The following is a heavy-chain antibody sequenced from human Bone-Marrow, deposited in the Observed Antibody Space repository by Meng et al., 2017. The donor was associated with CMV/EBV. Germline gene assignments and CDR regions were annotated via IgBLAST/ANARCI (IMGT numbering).Heavy chain of an antibody. Sequence: GSLSLSCAASGFSFSSYAMSWVRQAPGKGLEWVSAISGSGGSTYYADSVKGRFTISRDNSKNTLYLQMNSLRAEDTAVYYCAKDSRRGVTTSFDYWGQGTLVTVSS. CDR1: GFSFSSYA. CDR2: ISGSGGST. CDR3: AKDSRRGVTTSFDY. V-gene: IGHV3-23*01. D-gene: IGHD4-17*01. J-gene: IGHJ4*02.